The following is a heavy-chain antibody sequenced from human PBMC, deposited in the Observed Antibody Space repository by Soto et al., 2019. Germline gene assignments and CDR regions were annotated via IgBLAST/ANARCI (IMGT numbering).Heavy chain of an antibody. J-gene: IGHJ6*02. CDR1: GGTFSSYA. Sequence: GASVKVSCKASGGTFSSYAISWVRQAPGQGLEWMGGIIPIFGTANYAQKFQGRVTITADKSTSTAHMELSSLRSEDTAVYYCARVPWIQLGYYYGIDVWGQGTTVTVSS. CDR2: IIPIFGTA. D-gene: IGHD5-18*01. V-gene: IGHV1-69*06. CDR3: ARVPWIQLGYYYGIDV.